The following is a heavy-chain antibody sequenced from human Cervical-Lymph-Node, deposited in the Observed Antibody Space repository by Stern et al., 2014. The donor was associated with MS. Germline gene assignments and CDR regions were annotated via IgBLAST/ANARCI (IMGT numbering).Heavy chain of an antibody. D-gene: IGHD1-1*01. J-gene: IGHJ4*02. V-gene: IGHV1-46*01. CDR1: GYTFTTYF. CDR2: INTSDGDT. CDR3: ARQRTTGHMDFDY. Sequence: QVQLVQSGAEVKKPGASVNVSCKASGYTFTTYFVHWVRQAPGQGLEWMGIINTSDGDTSHIRSFQGRVTMTRDTSANTVYLRLSNLKSEDTAVYYCARQRTTGHMDFDYWGQGTLVTVSS.